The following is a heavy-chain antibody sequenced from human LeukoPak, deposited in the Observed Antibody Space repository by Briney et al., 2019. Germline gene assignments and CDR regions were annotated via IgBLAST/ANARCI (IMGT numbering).Heavy chain of an antibody. J-gene: IGHJ4*02. V-gene: IGHV3-7*01. CDR3: PRDVGAATG. Sequence: GGSLRLSCAASGFTFSDYRMSWVRQAPGMGLEWVGNINQDGSQKDYANPVKGRFTISRDNAKNSLSLQMNSLRVEDTAVYYYPRDVGAATGWGQGTLVTVSS. CDR1: GFTFSDYR. D-gene: IGHD1-26*01. CDR2: INQDGSQK.